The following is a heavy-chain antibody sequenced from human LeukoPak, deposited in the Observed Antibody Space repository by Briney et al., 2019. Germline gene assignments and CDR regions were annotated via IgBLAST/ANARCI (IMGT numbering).Heavy chain of an antibody. CDR3: ARGYIAVAGTVYYYFDY. CDR1: GISFSTYV. CDR2: LGGSGGDS. V-gene: IGHV3-23*01. J-gene: IGHJ4*02. Sequence: GGSLRLSCAASGISFSTYVMAKVRQAPGKGLECVSALGGSGGDSYYAASVKGRFTISRDNSKNTLYLQMNSLRVEDTAVYYCARGYIAVAGTVYYYFDYWGQGTLVTVSS. D-gene: IGHD6-19*01.